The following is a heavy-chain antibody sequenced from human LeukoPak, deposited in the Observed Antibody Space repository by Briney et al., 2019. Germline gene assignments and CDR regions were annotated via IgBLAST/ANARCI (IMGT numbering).Heavy chain of an antibody. D-gene: IGHD2-15*01. CDR2: IKGKTDGGTT. Sequence: GGSLRLSCAASGFTFSNAWMSWVRQSPGRGLEWVGRIKGKTDGGTTDYAAPVKGRFTISRDDSKNTLYLQMNSLKTEDTAVYYCVRHGTYCSGGSCYSFYYYYDGMDVWGQGTTVTVSS. CDR1: GFTFSNAW. J-gene: IGHJ6*02. CDR3: VRHGTYCSGGSCYSFYYYYDGMDV. V-gene: IGHV3-15*01.